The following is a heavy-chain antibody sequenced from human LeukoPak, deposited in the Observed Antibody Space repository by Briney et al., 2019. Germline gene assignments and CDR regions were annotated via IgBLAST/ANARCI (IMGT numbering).Heavy chain of an antibody. CDR1: GGTFSSYA. CDR2: VIPILGIA. D-gene: IGHD1-7*01. V-gene: IGHV1-69*04. J-gene: IGHJ4*02. CDR3: ARVIRAGGNYYSDY. Sequence: SVKVSCKASGGTFSSYAISWVRQAPGQGLEWMGRVIPILGIANYAQKFQGRVTITADKSTSTAYMELSSLRSEDTAVYYCARVIRAGGNYYSDYWGQGTLVTVSS.